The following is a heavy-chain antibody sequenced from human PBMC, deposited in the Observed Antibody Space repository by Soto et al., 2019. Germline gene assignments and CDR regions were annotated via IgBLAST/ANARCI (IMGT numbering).Heavy chain of an antibody. CDR2: INHSGST. V-gene: IGHV4-34*01. CDR1: GGSFSGYY. Sequence: PSETLSLTCAVYGGSFSGYYWSWIRQPPGKGLEWIGEINHSGSTNYNPSLKSRVTISVDTSKNQFSLKLSSVTAADTAVYYCARRLYYYGSGSYYTAREFDYWGQGILVTVSS. D-gene: IGHD3-10*01. CDR3: ARRLYYYGSGSYYTAREFDY. J-gene: IGHJ4*02.